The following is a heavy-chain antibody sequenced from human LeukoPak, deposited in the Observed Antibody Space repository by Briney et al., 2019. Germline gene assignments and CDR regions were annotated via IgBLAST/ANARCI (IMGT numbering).Heavy chain of an antibody. CDR1: GFTFTNHA. D-gene: IGHD1-26*01. V-gene: IGHV3-13*01. Sequence: GGSLRLSCAASGFTFTNHAMHWVRQGTGKGLGWVSAIGTAGDTFYPGSVKGRFTISRENAKKSLYLQMNSLRAEDTAVYYCVRQKESHGNFDYWGQGTLVTVSS. J-gene: IGHJ4*02. CDR3: VRQKESHGNFDY. CDR2: IGTAGDT.